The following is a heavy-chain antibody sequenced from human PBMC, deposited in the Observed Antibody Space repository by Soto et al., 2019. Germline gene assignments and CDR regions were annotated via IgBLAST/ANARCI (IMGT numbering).Heavy chain of an antibody. CDR3: ARDRWGYGIDY. V-gene: IGHV4-31*03. D-gene: IGHD2-15*01. CDR2: IYYSGTT. J-gene: IGHJ4*02. CDR1: GDSIISDGFY. Sequence: QVQLQHSGPGLVKPSQTLSLSCTVSGDSIISDGFYWHWIRQHPGKGLGWLGYIYYSGTTYYTPSLESRITMSVDTSKNQFSLELRSRTAADTAVYYCARDRWGYGIDYWGQGTLVTVSS.